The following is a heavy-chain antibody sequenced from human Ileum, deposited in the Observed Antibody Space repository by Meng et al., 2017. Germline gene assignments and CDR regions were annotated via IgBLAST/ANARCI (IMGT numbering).Heavy chain of an antibody. CDR3: ARALGYSPF. V-gene: IGHV3-74*01. CDR1: GFTFSSYW. D-gene: IGHD3-16*01. CDR2: IDTDGRDP. J-gene: IGHJ4*02. Sequence: EVALVGSGGGLVQPGGALRLSCVASGFTFSSYWMHWVRQAPGKGLVWVSRIDTDGRDPSYADSVKGRFTISRDNAKNTLFLQMNSLRAEDTAVYYCARALGYSPFWGQGTLVTVSS.